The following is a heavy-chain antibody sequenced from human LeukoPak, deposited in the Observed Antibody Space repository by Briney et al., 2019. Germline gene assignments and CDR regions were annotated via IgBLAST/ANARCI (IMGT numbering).Heavy chain of an antibody. CDR1: GYTFTTYA. CDR2: IIPIFATT. CDR3: ARQLERRYYYYMDV. D-gene: IGHD1-1*01. J-gene: IGHJ6*03. V-gene: IGHV1-69*13. Sequence: SVKVSCKASGYTFTTYAINWVRQAPGQGLEWMGGIIPIFATTNFAQKFQGRVTITADESTSTAYMELSSLRSEDTAVYYCARQLERRYYYYMDVWGKGTTVTVSS.